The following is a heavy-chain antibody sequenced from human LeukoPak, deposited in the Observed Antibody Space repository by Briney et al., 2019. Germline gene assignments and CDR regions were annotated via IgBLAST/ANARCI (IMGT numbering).Heavy chain of an antibody. CDR3: AKGWGVGAYRPFDY. D-gene: IGHD1-26*01. CDR1: GGSISSYY. CDR2: INHSGST. J-gene: IGHJ4*02. Sequence: PSETLSLTCTVSGGSISSYYWSWIRQPPGKGLEWIGEINHSGSTNYNPSLKSRVTISVDTSKNQFSLKLSSVTAADTAVYYCAKGWGVGAYRPFDYWGQGTLVTVSS. V-gene: IGHV4-34*01.